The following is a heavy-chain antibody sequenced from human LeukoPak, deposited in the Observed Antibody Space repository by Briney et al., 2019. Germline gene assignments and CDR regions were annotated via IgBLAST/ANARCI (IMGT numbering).Heavy chain of an antibody. CDR2: MNPNSGNT. Sequence: ASVKVSCKASGYIFTSYDINWVRQATGQGLEWMGWMNPNSGNTGYAQKFQGRVTMTRNTSISTAYMELSSLRSEDTAVYYCARGVVRGVIPYYYYYYMDVWGKGTTVTVSS. CDR3: ARGVVRGVIPYYYYYYMDV. CDR1: GYIFTSYD. J-gene: IGHJ6*03. V-gene: IGHV1-8*01. D-gene: IGHD3-10*01.